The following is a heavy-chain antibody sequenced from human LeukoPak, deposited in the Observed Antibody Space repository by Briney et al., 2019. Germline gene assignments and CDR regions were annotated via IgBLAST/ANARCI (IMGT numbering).Heavy chain of an antibody. Sequence: GGALRLPCAAPGFPLSGFHMHRVRPATRKRLEWVSAIGTAGDTYYTGSVKGRFTISRENAKNSLYLQMNSLRAGDTAVYYCARVAKERVGGVYYFDYWGQGTLVTVSS. D-gene: IGHD1-1*01. CDR2: IGTAGDT. J-gene: IGHJ4*02. CDR3: ARVAKERVGGVYYFDY. CDR1: GFPLSGFH. V-gene: IGHV3-13*01.